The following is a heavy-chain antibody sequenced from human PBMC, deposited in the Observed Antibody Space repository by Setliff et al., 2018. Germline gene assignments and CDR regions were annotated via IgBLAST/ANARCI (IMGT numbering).Heavy chain of an antibody. J-gene: IGHJ4*02. Sequence: ASVKVSCKASGGTFRTDGFSWVRQAPGQGLEWMGRIIAVFGTAKYAQKFQGRVTISADESTRTVYMELSSLRFEDTAVYYCARGTRDKYDTSGHYLSLDYWGQ. CDR2: IIAVFGTA. CDR3: ARGTRDKYDTSGHYLSLDY. CDR1: GGTFRTDG. D-gene: IGHD3-22*01. V-gene: IGHV1-69*13.